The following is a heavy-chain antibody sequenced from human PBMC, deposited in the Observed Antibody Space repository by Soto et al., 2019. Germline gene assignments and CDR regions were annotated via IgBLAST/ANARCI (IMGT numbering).Heavy chain of an antibody. CDR1: GFTFSTYA. D-gene: IGHD2-8*01. CDR2: VSGSGDST. V-gene: IGHV3-23*01. Sequence: GGSLRLSCAASGFTFSTYAMSWVRQAPGKGLEWVSAVSGSGDSTYYADSVKGRFTISRDNSKNTLYVDMSSLRAEDTAVYYCAKTPRRYCSNGECYPGYFDSWGQGTLVTVSS. J-gene: IGHJ4*02. CDR3: AKTPRRYCSNGECYPGYFDS.